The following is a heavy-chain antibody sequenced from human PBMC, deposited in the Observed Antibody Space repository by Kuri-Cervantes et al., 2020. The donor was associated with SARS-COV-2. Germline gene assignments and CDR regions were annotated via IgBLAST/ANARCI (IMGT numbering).Heavy chain of an antibody. Sequence: GESLKISCAASGFTFSSYWMSWVRQAPGKGLEWVANIKQDGSEKYYVDSVKGRFTISRDNAKNSLYLQMNSLRAEDTAVYYCARGGFCSSTSCYSGGFDPWGQGTLVTVSS. J-gene: IGHJ5*02. V-gene: IGHV3-7*04. D-gene: IGHD2-2*01. CDR2: IKQDGSEK. CDR3: ARGGFCSSTSCYSGGFDP. CDR1: GFTFSSYW.